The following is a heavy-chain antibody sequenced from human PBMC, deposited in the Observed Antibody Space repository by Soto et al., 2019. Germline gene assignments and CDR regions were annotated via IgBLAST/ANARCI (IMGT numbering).Heavy chain of an antibody. CDR3: AHMRSDYVAFDI. CDR2: IYWDDDK. Sequence: QITLKESGPPLVKPTQTLTLTCTFSGFSLSTSGVGVGWIRQPPGKALEWLALIYWDDDKRYSPSLKSRLTITKDTSKNQVVLTMTNMDPVDTATYYCAHMRSDYVAFDIWGQGTMVTVSS. V-gene: IGHV2-5*02. CDR1: GFSLSTSGVG. D-gene: IGHD4-17*01. J-gene: IGHJ3*02.